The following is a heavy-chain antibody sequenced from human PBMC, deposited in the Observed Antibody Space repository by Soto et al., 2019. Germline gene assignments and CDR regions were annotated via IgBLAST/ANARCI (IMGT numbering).Heavy chain of an antibody. CDR3: ARDSSSWYVSYYYGMDV. CDR2: IYYSGST. D-gene: IGHD6-13*01. CDR1: GGSVSSGSYY. Sequence: SETLSLTCTVSGGSVSSGSYYWSWIRQPPGKGLEWIGYIYYSGSTNYNPSLKSRVTISVDTSKNQFSLKLSSVTAADTAVYYCARDSSSWYVSYYYGMDVWGQGTTVTVSS. V-gene: IGHV4-61*01. J-gene: IGHJ6*02.